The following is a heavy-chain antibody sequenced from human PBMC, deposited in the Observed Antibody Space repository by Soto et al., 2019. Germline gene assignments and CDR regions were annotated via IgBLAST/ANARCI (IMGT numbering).Heavy chain of an antibody. CDR2: LNVYNGNT. Sequence: QVQLVQSGGEVKNPGASVKVSCKASGYTFTNYGISWVRQAPGQGLEWMGWLNVYNGNTKYAQKVQGRVTMTTDTSTSTAYRELRSLRSDDTAVYYCARGVGSGSYYNQYNWFDPWGPGTLVTVSS. CDR3: ARGVGSGSYYNQYNWFDP. V-gene: IGHV1-18*01. D-gene: IGHD3-10*01. J-gene: IGHJ5*02. CDR1: GYTFTNYG.